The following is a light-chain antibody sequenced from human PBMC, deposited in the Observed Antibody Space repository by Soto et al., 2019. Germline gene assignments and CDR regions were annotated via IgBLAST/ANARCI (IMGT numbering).Light chain of an antibody. CDR3: AAWDDSMNGYV. Sequence: QSVLTRPPSASGTPGQRVTISRSGSSSNIGSNTVNWYQQLPGTAPKLLIYSNNQRPSGVPDRFSGSKSGTSASLAISGLQSEDEADYYCAAWDDSMNGYVFGTGTKVTVL. CDR1: SSNIGSNT. V-gene: IGLV1-44*01. CDR2: SNN. J-gene: IGLJ1*01.